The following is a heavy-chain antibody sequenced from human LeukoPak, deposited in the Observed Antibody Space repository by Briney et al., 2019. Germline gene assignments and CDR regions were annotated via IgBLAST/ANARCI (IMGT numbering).Heavy chain of an antibody. CDR2: ISAYNGNT. CDR3: ARDSAMDSSGRFDY. Sequence: ASVKVSCKASGYTFTSYGISWVRQAPGQGLEWMGWISAYNGNTNYAQKLQGRVTMTTDTSTSTAYMELRSLRSDDTAVYYCARDSAMDSSGRFDYWGQGTLVTVPS. V-gene: IGHV1-18*01. CDR1: GYTFTSYG. D-gene: IGHD6-19*01. J-gene: IGHJ4*02.